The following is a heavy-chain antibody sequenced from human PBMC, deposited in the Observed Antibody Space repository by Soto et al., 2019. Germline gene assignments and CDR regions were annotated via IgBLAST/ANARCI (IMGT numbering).Heavy chain of an antibody. Sequence: SVKVSCKASGGTFSSYAISWVRQAPGQGLEWMGGIIPIFGTANYAQKFQGRVTITADKSTSTAYMELSSLRSEDTAVYYCASTRHSSKDIVVVPAAINWFDPWGQGTLVTVSS. CDR2: IIPIFGTA. CDR1: GGTFSSYA. D-gene: IGHD2-2*01. V-gene: IGHV1-69*06. CDR3: ASTRHSSKDIVVVPAAINWFDP. J-gene: IGHJ5*02.